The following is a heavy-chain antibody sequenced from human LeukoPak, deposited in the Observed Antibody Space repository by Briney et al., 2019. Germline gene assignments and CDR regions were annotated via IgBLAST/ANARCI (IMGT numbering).Heavy chain of an antibody. D-gene: IGHD3-16*01. Sequence: GGSLRLSCAASGFTFSTYSMTWVRQAPGKGLEWVSIVSGGVGTRYYADSVKGRFTISRDNSKKTLYLQMNSLRAEDTAVYYCAKGQITRSDRFDYWGQGTLVTVSS. CDR1: GFTFSTYS. V-gene: IGHV3-23*01. CDR2: VSGGVGTR. CDR3: AKGQITRSDRFDY. J-gene: IGHJ4*02.